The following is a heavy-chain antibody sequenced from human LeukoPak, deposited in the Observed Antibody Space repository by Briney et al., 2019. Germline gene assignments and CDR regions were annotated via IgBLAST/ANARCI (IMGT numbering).Heavy chain of an antibody. CDR1: GFIFSSYA. J-gene: IGHJ4*02. D-gene: IGHD5-12*01. CDR2: TSYDGSNK. V-gene: IGHV3-30-3*01. Sequence: GGSLRLSCAASGFIFSSYAMHWVRQAPGRGLEWVALTSYDGSNKYYADSGKGRFTISRDNSKNTLYLQLNSLRPEDTAVYYCAKGLRFVDYWGQGTLVTVSS. CDR3: AKGLRFVDY.